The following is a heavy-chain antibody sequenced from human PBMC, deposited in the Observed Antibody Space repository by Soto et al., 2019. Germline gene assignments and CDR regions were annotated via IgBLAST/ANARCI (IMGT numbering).Heavy chain of an antibody. CDR1: GGSISSYY. CDR2: IYYIGST. Sequence: SETLSLTCTVSGGSISSYYWSWIRQPPGKGFFWFVYIYYIGSTNYNPSLKSRFTISLDTSKNQFSLKLSSVTAADTSVYYCARGLWFGELSDGLDPWGQGTLVTVSS. CDR3: ARGLWFGELSDGLDP. V-gene: IGHV4-59*01. D-gene: IGHD3-10*01. J-gene: IGHJ5*02.